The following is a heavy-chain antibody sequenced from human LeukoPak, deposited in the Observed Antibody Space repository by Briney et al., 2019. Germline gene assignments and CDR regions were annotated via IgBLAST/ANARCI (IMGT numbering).Heavy chain of an antibody. J-gene: IGHJ4*02. Sequence: GGSLRLSCAASRFTFSSYAVSWVRQAPGKGLEWVSAISGSGGTTYYADSVKGRFTISRDNSKNTLYLQMNSLRAEDTAVYYCAKRGAEVGATIAPGDSWGQGTLVTVSS. CDR1: RFTFSSYA. D-gene: IGHD1-26*01. V-gene: IGHV3-23*01. CDR3: AKRGAEVGATIAPGDS. CDR2: ISGSGGTT.